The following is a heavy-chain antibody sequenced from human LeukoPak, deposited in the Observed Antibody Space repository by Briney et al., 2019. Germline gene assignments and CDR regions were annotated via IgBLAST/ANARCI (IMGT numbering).Heavy chain of an antibody. Sequence: SVTVSFTGSGGTFSSYAISWVRQAPGQGLEWMGVIRPILGIANYAQKFQGRVTITADKSTSTAYMDLSSLRSEDTAVYYCARGMIAVASYNSGGSERGPVFDPWGQGTLVTVSS. V-gene: IGHV1-69*10. CDR2: IRPILGIA. J-gene: IGHJ5*02. D-gene: IGHD6-19*01. CDR1: GGTFSSYA. CDR3: ARGMIAVASYNSGGSERGPVFDP.